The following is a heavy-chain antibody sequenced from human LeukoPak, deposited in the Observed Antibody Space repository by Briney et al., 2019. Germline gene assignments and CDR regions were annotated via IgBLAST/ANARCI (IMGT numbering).Heavy chain of an antibody. Sequence: PSETLSLTCAVYGGSFSGYYWGWIRQPPGKGLEWIGEINHSGSTNYNPSLKSRVTISVDTSKNQFSLKLSSVTAADTAVYYCARKKYSSSWYSYWGQGTLVTVSS. V-gene: IGHV4-34*01. D-gene: IGHD6-13*01. CDR2: INHSGST. CDR3: ARKKYSSSWYSY. J-gene: IGHJ4*02. CDR1: GGSFSGYY.